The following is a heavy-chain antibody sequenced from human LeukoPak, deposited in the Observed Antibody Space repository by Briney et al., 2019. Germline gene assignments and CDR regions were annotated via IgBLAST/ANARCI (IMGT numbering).Heavy chain of an antibody. Sequence: KPGGSLRLSCAASGFTFSNAWMNWVRQAPGKGLEWVGRIKSKTDGGTTDYAAPVKGRFTISRDDSKNTLYLQMNSLKTEDTAVYYCTTMARVPAAIYYYYYGMDVWGQGTTVTVSS. J-gene: IGHJ6*02. D-gene: IGHD2-2*01. CDR1: GFTFSNAW. CDR2: IKSKTDGGTT. V-gene: IGHV3-15*07. CDR3: TTMARVPAAIYYYYYGMDV.